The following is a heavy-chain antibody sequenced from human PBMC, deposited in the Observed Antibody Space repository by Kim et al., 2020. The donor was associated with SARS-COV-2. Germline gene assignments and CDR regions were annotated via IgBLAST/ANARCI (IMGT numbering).Heavy chain of an antibody. D-gene: IGHD6-13*01. CDR1: GASITGNNW. CDR3: ARDSGGYSSSPLEH. CDR2: IHHSGTT. Sequence: SETLSLTCVVSGASITGNNWWIWVRQAPGKGLEWIGDIHHSGTTNYNPSLKSRVTIAVDKSNNQVSLKLTSMTAADTAVYYCARDSGGYSSSPLEHWGQGSLVTVPS. V-gene: IGHV4-4*02. J-gene: IGHJ1*01.